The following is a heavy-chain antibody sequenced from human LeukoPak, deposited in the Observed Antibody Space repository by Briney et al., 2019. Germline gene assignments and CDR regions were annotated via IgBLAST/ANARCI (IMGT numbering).Heavy chain of an antibody. CDR1: GYTFTGYY. CDR3: ASTGPNPSYYDSSGYPNPYFDY. CDR2: INPNSGGT. Sequence: ASVKVSCKASGYTFTGYYMHWVRQAPGQGLEWMGWINPNSGGTNYAQKSQGRVTMTRDTSISTAYMELSRLRSDDTAVYYCASTGPNPSYYDSSGYPNPYFDYWGQGTLVTVSS. J-gene: IGHJ4*02. D-gene: IGHD3-22*01. V-gene: IGHV1-2*02.